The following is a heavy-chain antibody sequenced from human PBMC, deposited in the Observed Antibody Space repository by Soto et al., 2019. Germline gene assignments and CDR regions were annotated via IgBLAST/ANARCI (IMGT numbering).Heavy chain of an antibody. CDR2: ISYDGSNK. Sequence: GGSLRLSCAASGVTFSSYAMHWVRQAPGKGLEWVAVISYDGSNKYYADSVKGRFTISRDNSKNTLYLQMNSLRAEDTAVYYCAREFLGYCTNGVCYRSYYYYGMDVWGQGTTVTVSS. CDR1: GVTFSSYA. CDR3: AREFLGYCTNGVCYRSYYYYGMDV. V-gene: IGHV3-30-3*01. D-gene: IGHD2-8*01. J-gene: IGHJ6*02.